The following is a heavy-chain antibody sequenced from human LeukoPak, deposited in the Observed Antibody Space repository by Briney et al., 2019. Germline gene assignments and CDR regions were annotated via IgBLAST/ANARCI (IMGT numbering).Heavy chain of an antibody. CDR1: GFTFSNAW. J-gene: IGHJ4*02. CDR3: TTAPAAVDY. Sequence: GGSPRLSCAASGFTFSNAWVSWVRPGPGEGVEWVGRIKSKTDGGTTDNGAPVKGRFIISRDDSKNTLYLQMNSLKIEDTAVYYCTTAPAAVDYWGQGTLVTVSS. CDR2: IKSKTDGGTT. V-gene: IGHV3-15*01. D-gene: IGHD2-15*01.